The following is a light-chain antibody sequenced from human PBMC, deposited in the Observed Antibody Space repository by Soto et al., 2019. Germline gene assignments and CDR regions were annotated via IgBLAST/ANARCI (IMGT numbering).Light chain of an antibody. CDR3: QQYGSLPAFP. J-gene: IGKJ3*01. V-gene: IGKV3-20*01. CDR2: GAS. Sequence: EIVVTQSPGTLSLSPGERATLSCRASQSVSSSYLAWYQQKPGQAPRLLIYGASSRATGIPDRFSGSGSGADFLLTISRLEPEDFEEYYCQQYGSLPAFPFGHANTVDIK. CDR1: QSVSSSY.